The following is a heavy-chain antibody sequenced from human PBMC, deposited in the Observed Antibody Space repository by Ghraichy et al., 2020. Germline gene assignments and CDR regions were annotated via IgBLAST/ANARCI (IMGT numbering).Heavy chain of an antibody. V-gene: IGHV1-2*02. J-gene: IGHJ5*02. D-gene: IGHD5-12*01. CDR2: INPNSGGT. Sequence: ASVKVSCKASGYTFTGYYMHWVRQAPGQGLEWMGWINPNSGGTNYAQKFQGRVTMTRDTSISTAYMELSRLRSDDTAVYYCARDHDVDIVATPRFDPWGQGTLVTVSS. CDR1: GYTFTGYY. CDR3: ARDHDVDIVATPRFDP.